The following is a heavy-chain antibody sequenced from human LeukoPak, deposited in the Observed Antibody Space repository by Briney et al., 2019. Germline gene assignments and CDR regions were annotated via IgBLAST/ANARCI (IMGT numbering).Heavy chain of an antibody. Sequence: PSETLSLTCAVYGGSFSGYYWSWIRQPPGKGLEWTGEINHSGSTNYHPSLKSRVTISVDTAKNQFSLKLSSVTAADTAVYYCALTGDIVATLDYWGQGTLVTVSS. J-gene: IGHJ4*02. CDR3: ALTGDIVATLDY. CDR1: GGSFSGYY. V-gene: IGHV4-34*01. D-gene: IGHD5-12*01. CDR2: INHSGST.